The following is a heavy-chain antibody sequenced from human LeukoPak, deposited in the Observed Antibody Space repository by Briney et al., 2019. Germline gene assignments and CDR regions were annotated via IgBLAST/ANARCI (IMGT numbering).Heavy chain of an antibody. V-gene: IGHV3-53*01. J-gene: IGHJ6*02. CDR1: GFTVSSNY. Sequence: GGSLRLSCAASGFTVSSNYMSWVRQAPGKGLEWVSVLYSGGSTYYADSVKGRFTITRDNSKNTVYLQMNSLRAEDTAVYYCARDSETETGWYYYGMDVWGQGTTVTVSS. CDR2: LYSGGST. D-gene: IGHD1-1*01. CDR3: ARDSETETGWYYYGMDV.